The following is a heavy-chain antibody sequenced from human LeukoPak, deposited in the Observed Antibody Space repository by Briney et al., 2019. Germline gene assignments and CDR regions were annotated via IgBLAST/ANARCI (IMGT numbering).Heavy chain of an antibody. CDR3: AKDFRAYYDFWSGYYTYFDY. Sequence: GGSLRLSRAASGFTFSSYGMHWVRQAPGKGLEWVAVIWYDGSNKYYADSVKGRFTISRDNSKNTLYLQMNSLRAEDTAVYYCAKDFRAYYDFWSGYYTYFDYWGQGTLVTVSS. J-gene: IGHJ4*02. CDR2: IWYDGSNK. CDR1: GFTFSSYG. D-gene: IGHD3-3*01. V-gene: IGHV3-33*06.